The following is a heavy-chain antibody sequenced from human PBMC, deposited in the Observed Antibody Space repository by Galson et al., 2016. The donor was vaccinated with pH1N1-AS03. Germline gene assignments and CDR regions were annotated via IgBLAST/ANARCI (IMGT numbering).Heavy chain of an antibody. CDR1: RGSFGGAY. D-gene: IGHD3-10*01. CDR2: IIIGRGLPP. CDR3: ARRPTGIDY. J-gene: IGHJ4*02. Sequence: ETLSLTCTVSRGSFGGAYWTWIRQPPGKGLEWIGEIIIGRGLPPTYTPSLKRRVTISIDTPRGELSLKLRSVTAADTGVYYCARRPTGIDYWGQGVQVTVSS. V-gene: IGHV4-34*12.